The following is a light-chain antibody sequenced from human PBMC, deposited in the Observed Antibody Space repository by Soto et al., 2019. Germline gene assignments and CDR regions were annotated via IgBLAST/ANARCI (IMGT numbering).Light chain of an antibody. J-gene: IGKJ4*01. CDR2: DAS. CDR3: QQYNDWPLT. CDR1: QRVSSN. V-gene: IGKV3-15*01. Sequence: ETVMTQSPGTLSASPGERATLSCRASQRVSSNLAWYQQKPGQAPRLLIYDASTRATGIPARFSGSGSGTDFTLTISRLQYEDFAVYYCQQYNDWPLTFGGGTKVEIK.